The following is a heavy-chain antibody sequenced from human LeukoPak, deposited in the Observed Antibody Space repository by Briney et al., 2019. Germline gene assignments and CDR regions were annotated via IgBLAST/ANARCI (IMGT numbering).Heavy chain of an antibody. CDR2: IYSGGST. CDR1: GFTVSSNY. J-gene: IGHJ3*02. CDR3: ARAVSSWDAFDI. Sequence: GGSLRLSCVASGFTVSSNYMSWVRQAPGRGLEWVSVIYSGGSTYYADSVKGRFTISRDNSKNTLYLQMNSLRAEDTAVYYCARAVSSWDAFDIWGQGTMVTVSS. V-gene: IGHV3-53*01. D-gene: IGHD6-6*01.